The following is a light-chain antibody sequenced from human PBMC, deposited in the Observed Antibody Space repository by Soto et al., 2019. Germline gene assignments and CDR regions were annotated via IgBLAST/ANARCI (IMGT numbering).Light chain of an antibody. CDR1: SSDVGGYNY. CDR3: ISYTTSSTWV. V-gene: IGLV2-14*01. CDR2: EVR. J-gene: IGLJ3*02. Sequence: QSVLTQPPSASGSPGQSVTISCTGTSSDVGGYNYVSWYQQHPGKAPKLMIYEVRNRPSGVSDRFSGSKSGNTASLTISGLQAEDEADYYCISYTTSSTWVFGGGTKLTVL.